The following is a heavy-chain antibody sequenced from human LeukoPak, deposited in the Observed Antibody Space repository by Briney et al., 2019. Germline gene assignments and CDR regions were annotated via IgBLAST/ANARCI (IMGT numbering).Heavy chain of an antibody. J-gene: IGHJ3*02. D-gene: IGHD3-3*01. V-gene: IGHV1-2*02. Sequence: GASVKVSCKASGYSFTDYYIHWVRQAPGQGLEWMGWINPNSGGTNYAQKLQGRVTMTRDTSISTAYMELSRLRSDDTAIYYCARALDDLWSGYYDAFDIWGQGTMVTVSS. CDR1: GYSFTDYY. CDR2: INPNSGGT. CDR3: ARALDDLWSGYYDAFDI.